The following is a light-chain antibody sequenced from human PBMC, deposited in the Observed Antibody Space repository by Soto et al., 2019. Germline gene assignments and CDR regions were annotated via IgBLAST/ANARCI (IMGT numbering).Light chain of an antibody. CDR3: QHQRT. CDR2: DAS. CDR1: QSISSW. V-gene: IGKV1-5*01. J-gene: IGKJ1*01. Sequence: DIQMTQSPSTLSASVGDRVTITCRARQSISSWLAWYQQKPGKAPKLLIYDASSLESGVPSRFSGSGSGTVFTLTIRSLQPDDFATYYCQHQRTFGQGTKVEIK.